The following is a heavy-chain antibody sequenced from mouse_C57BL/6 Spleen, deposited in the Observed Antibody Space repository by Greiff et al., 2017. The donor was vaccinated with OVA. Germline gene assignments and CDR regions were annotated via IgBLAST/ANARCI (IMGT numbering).Heavy chain of an antibody. CDR3: ARGPWGGLYFDD. J-gene: IGHJ2*01. D-gene: IGHD3-3*01. CDR1: GYSITSGYY. Sequence: EVKLQESGPGLVKPSQSLSLTCSVTGYSITSGYYWNWIRQFPGNKLEWMGYISYDGSNNYNPSLKNRISITRDPSKNQFFLKLNSVTTEDTATYYCARGPWGGLYFDDWGQGTTLTVSS. V-gene: IGHV3-6*01. CDR2: ISYDGSN.